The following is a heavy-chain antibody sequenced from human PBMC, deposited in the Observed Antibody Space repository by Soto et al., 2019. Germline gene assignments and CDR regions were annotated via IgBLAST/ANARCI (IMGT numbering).Heavy chain of an antibody. J-gene: IGHJ4*02. V-gene: IGHV4-30-2*01. Sequence: PSETLSLTCDVSGDTISTGGYTWAWIRQPPGKALEWIGHTYHSGNPYYSPSLKSRVNISLNTSMNQFSLKLSSVTAADTAVYYRARVRGGLWLSFDFWGQGTPVTVSS. D-gene: IGHD5-12*01. CDR2: TYHSGNP. CDR3: ARVRGGLWLSFDF. CDR1: GDTISTGGYT.